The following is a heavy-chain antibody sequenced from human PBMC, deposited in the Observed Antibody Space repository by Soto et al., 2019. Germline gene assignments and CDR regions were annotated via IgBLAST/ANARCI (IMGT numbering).Heavy chain of an antibody. CDR2: LYYSGNT. D-gene: IGHD2-15*01. V-gene: IGHV4-39*01. CDR3: ATRQGGSYNWFDP. CDR1: GGSISRSIYS. Sequence: ETLSLTCTVSGGSISRSIYSWAWIRQPPGKGLEWIGTLYYSGNTYYNPSLKSRVTISVDTSKNQFSLKLSSVTAADTAVYYCATRQGGSYNWFDPWGQGTLVTVSS. J-gene: IGHJ5*02.